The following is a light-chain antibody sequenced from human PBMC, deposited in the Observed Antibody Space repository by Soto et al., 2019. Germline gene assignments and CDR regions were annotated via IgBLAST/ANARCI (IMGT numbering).Light chain of an antibody. CDR3: QQYNKWPRT. CDR2: DAS. J-gene: IGKJ1*01. V-gene: IGKV3-15*01. Sequence: EIVMTQSPATLSVSPGERATISCRASQSVSNNLAWYHHKPSQAPRLLIYDASTRATGIPVRFSGSGSGTEFTLTISSLQSEDFAVYFCQQYNKWPRTVGQGTKVDIK. CDR1: QSVSNN.